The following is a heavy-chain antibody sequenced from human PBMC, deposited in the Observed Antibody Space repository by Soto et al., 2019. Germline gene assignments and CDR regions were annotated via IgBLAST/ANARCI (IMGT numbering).Heavy chain of an antibody. V-gene: IGHV1-69*13. Sequence: SVKVSCKASGGTFSSYAISWVRQAPGQGLEWMGGIIPIFGTANYAQKFQGRVTITADESTSTAYMELSSLRSEDTAVYYCARVASGDVPDYYDSNENYYYYYGMDVWGQGTTVTVSS. CDR2: IIPIFGTA. D-gene: IGHD3-22*01. J-gene: IGHJ6*02. CDR3: ARVASGDVPDYYDSNENYYYYYGMDV. CDR1: GGTFSSYA.